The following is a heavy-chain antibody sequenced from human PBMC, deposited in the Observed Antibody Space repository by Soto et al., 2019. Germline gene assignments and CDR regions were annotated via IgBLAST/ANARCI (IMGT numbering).Heavy chain of an antibody. V-gene: IGHV4-4*02. CDR2: ISHSGST. J-gene: IGHJ4*02. CDR3: AALHFWSGPWTHTRLDY. CDR1: GDSINRSHW. D-gene: IGHD3-3*02. Sequence: QVQLQESGPGLVKPSGTLSLTCAVSGDSINRSHWWNWVRQPPGKGLEWIGQISHSGSTNYNPSLTSRVTISVDKSKNHFSLKLTSVTAADTAVYYCAALHFWSGPWTHTRLDYWGQGTLVTVSS.